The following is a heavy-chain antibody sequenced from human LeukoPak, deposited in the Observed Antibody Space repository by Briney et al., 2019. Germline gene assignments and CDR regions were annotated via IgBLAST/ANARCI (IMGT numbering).Heavy chain of an antibody. J-gene: IGHJ4*02. CDR3: AVDVIYESD. CDR2: TVVGSGNT. Sequence: SVKVSCKASGFTFSNSAVQWVRQARGQRLEWIGWTVVGSGNTNYAQKFQERVTITRDMSTSTAYMELSSLRSEDTAVYYCAVDVIYESDWGQGTLVTVSS. D-gene: IGHD2/OR15-2a*01. CDR1: GFTFSNSA. V-gene: IGHV1-58*01.